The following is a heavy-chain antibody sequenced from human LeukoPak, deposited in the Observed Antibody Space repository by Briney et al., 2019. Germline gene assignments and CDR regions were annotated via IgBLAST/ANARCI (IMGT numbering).Heavy chain of an antibody. CDR3: AKDGGGWRQLSFDY. J-gene: IGHJ4*02. D-gene: IGHD5-24*01. Sequence: GGSLRLSCAASGFTFSNYWMTWVRQPPGKGLEWVANIKQDGSEKGYVDSVKGRFTISRDNSKNTQYLQMNSLRAEDTAVYYCAKDGGGWRQLSFDYWGQGTLVTVSS. CDR2: IKQDGSEK. V-gene: IGHV3-7*01. CDR1: GFTFSNYW.